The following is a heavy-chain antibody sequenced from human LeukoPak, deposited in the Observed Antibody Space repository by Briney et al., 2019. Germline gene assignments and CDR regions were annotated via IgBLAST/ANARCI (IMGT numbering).Heavy chain of an antibody. D-gene: IGHD2-8*01. CDR3: ASSGQCTNGLCRDVGYMDV. V-gene: IGHV4-59*01. CDR1: GGSISSYY. J-gene: IGHJ6*03. CDR2: IYYSGST. Sequence: SETLSLTCTVSGGSISSYYWSWIRQPPGKGLEWIGYIYYSGSTHYNPSLTSRVTISVDTSKNQFSLKLSSVTAADAAVYYCASSGQCTNGLCRDVGYMDVWGKGTTVTVSS.